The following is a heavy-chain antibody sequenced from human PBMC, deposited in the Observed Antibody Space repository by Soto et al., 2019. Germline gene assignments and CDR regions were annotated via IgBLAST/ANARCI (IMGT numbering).Heavy chain of an antibody. Sequence: GESLKISCKGSGYSFTSYGIGWVRQMPGKGLEWMGIIYPGDSDIRYSPSFQGQVTISADKSISTAYLQWSSLKASDTAMYYCARTSAAGKYYYGMDVWGQGTTVTVSS. J-gene: IGHJ6*02. CDR1: GYSFTSYG. CDR2: IYPGDSDI. V-gene: IGHV5-51*01. CDR3: ARTSAAGKYYYGMDV. D-gene: IGHD6-13*01.